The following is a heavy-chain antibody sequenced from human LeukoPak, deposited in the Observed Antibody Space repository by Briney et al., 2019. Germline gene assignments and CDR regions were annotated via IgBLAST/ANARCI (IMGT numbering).Heavy chain of an antibody. CDR2: IYSGGST. CDR3: AKDTLSSGWYGYNWFDP. J-gene: IGHJ5*02. V-gene: IGHV3-53*01. Sequence: GGSLRLSCAASGFTVSSNYMSWVRQAPGKGLEWVSVIYSGGSTYYADSVKGRFTISRHNSKNTLYLQMNSLRAEDTAVYYCAKDTLSSGWYGYNWFDPWGQGTLVTVSS. CDR1: GFTVSSNY. D-gene: IGHD6-19*01.